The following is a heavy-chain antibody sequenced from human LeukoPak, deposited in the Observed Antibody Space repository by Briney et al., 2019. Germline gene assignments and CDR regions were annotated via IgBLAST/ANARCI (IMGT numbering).Heavy chain of an antibody. J-gene: IGHJ6*02. CDR3: ARDLIEMATTVYYYYYGMDV. D-gene: IGHD5-24*01. CDR2: IWYDGSNK. Sequence: PGGSLRLSCAASGFTFSSYGMHWVRQAPGKGLEWVAVIWYDGSNKYYADSGKGRFTISRDNSKNTLYLQRNSLRAEDTAVYYCARDLIEMATTVYYYYYGMDVWGQGTTVTVSS. CDR1: GFTFSSYG. V-gene: IGHV3-33*01.